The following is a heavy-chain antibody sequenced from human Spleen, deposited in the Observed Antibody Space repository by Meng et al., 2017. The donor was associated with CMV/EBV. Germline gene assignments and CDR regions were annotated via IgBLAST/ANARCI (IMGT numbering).Heavy chain of an antibody. CDR2: INHSSIT. CDR1: GASISTSNG. V-gene: IGHV4-4*02. CDR3: AREWFYGSGSYGFDY. Sequence: SGASISTSNGWSWVRQPPGKGLEWIGEINHSSITNYNPSLKSRVTISVDKSKNQFSLKLTSVTAADTAVYYCAREWFYGSGSYGFDYWGQGTLVTVSS. J-gene: IGHJ4*02. D-gene: IGHD3-10*01.